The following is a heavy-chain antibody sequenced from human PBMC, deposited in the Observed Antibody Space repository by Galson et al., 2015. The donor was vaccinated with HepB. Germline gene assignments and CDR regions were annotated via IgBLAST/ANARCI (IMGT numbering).Heavy chain of an antibody. J-gene: IGHJ4*02. Sequence: SLRLSCAASGFTFSAYAMSWVRQAPGKGLEWVSTISGRGDTYYADSVKGRFTIPRDNSKNTLDLQMNSLRAEDTAVYYCAKVSSKTYYDFWSGYFFDYWGQGTLVTVSS. CDR3: AKVSSKTYYDFWSGYFFDY. CDR2: ISGRGDT. V-gene: IGHV3-23*01. D-gene: IGHD3-3*01. CDR1: GFTFSAYA.